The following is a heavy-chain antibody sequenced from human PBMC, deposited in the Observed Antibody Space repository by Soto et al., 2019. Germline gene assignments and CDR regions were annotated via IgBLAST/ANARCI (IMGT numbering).Heavy chain of an antibody. V-gene: IGHV4-59*01. D-gene: IGHD3-3*01. Sequence: SDTLSLTYTVSGGSISRYYWSWIRQAPGRGLEWIGNIFSSGSTNYNPSLKSRVAISVDTSKNQVSLKLNAVTTADTAVYYCAREYYDFWSVTYSYYGLDVWGQGTTVTVSS. J-gene: IGHJ6*02. CDR3: AREYYDFWSVTYSYYGLDV. CDR1: GGSISRYY. CDR2: IFSSGST.